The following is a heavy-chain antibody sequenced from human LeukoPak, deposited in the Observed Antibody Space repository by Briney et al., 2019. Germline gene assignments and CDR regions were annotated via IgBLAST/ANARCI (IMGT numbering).Heavy chain of an antibody. D-gene: IGHD6-13*01. CDR2: IYYSGST. J-gene: IGHJ6*03. Sequence: SQTLSLTCTVSGGSISSGGYYWSWIRQHPGKGLEWIGYIYYSGSTYYNPSLKSRVTISVDTSKNQLSLKLSSVTAADTAVYYCAREGQQLVLYYYYYMDVWGKGTTVTVSS. V-gene: IGHV4-31*03. CDR3: AREGQQLVLYYYYYMDV. CDR1: GGSISSGGYY.